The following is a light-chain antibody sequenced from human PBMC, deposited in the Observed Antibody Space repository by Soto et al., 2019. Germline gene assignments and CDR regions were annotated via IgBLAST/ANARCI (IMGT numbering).Light chain of an antibody. CDR3: QQYDNWPQT. CDR2: GAS. J-gene: IGKJ1*01. Sequence: IVLTQSPATLSVSPGDTATLSCRANQSVSSDLAWYQHKPGQAPRLLIYGASTRATGIPARFSGRGSGTEFTLTISSLQSVDFAVYYCQQYDNWPQTFGQGTKVDIK. CDR1: QSVSSD. V-gene: IGKV3-15*01.